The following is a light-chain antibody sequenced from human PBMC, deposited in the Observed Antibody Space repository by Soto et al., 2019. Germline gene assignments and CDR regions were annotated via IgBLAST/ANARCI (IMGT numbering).Light chain of an antibody. CDR1: QSVSHSY. Sequence: EIVLTQSPGTLSLSPGERATLSCRASQSVSHSYLAWYQQKPGQAPRLLIYGAFARATDAPDRLSGSESGTVFTLTISRLEPADLAVYYCQEYGGSLSFGGGTKVDIK. V-gene: IGKV3-20*01. CDR2: GAF. J-gene: IGKJ4*01. CDR3: QEYGGSLS.